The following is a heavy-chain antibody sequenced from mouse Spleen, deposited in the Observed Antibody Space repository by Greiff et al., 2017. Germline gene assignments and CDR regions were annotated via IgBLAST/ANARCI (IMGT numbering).Heavy chain of an antibody. CDR1: GYAFSSSW. CDR3: ARSWPALDY. CDR2: IYPGDGDT. V-gene: IGHV1-82*01. Sequence: VQLQQSGPELVKPGASVKISCKASGYAFSSSWMNWVKQRPGKGLEWIGRIYPGDGDTNYNGKFKGKATLTADKSSSTAYMQLSSLTSEDSAVYFCARSWPALDYWGQGTTLTVSS. J-gene: IGHJ2*01.